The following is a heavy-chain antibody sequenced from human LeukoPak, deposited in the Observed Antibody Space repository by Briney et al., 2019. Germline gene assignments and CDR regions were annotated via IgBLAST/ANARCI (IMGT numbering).Heavy chain of an antibody. CDR1: GFTVGNNY. J-gene: IGHJ4*02. Sequence: PGGSLRLFCAASGFTVGNNYMNWVRQAPGKGLEWVSLIFSHGETSYADSVKGRFTISRDNSKNTLYLQMNGLRVEDTAVYYCARDPPAVSINTYAWGQGTLVTVSS. V-gene: IGHV3-66*01. D-gene: IGHD2-8*01. CDR3: ARDPPAVSINTYA. CDR2: IFSHGET.